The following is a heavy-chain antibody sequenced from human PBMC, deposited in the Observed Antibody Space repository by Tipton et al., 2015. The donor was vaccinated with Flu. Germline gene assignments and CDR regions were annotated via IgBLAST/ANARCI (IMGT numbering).Heavy chain of an antibody. CDR1: GFTFSNAW. V-gene: IGHV3-15*01. D-gene: IGHD3-9*01. CDR3: TTTMTGYYYYYGMDV. J-gene: IGHJ6*02. Sequence: SLRLSCAASGFTFSNAWMSWVRQAPGKGLEWVGRIKSKTDGGTTDYAAPVKGRFTISRDDSKNTLYLQMNSLKTEDTAVYYCTTTMTGYYYYYGMDVWGQGTMVTVSS. CDR2: IKSKTDGGTT.